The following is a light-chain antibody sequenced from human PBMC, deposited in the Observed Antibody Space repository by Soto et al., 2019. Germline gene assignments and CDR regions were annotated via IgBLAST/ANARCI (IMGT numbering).Light chain of an antibody. CDR3: QQRSNWPPVIT. CDR2: DAS. J-gene: IGKJ5*01. V-gene: IGKV3-11*01. Sequence: EIVLTQSPATLSLSPGERATLSCRASQSFSSYLAWYQQKPGQAPRLLIYDASKRATGIPARFSGRGSGTDFAPTISCLEPEDFAVYNCQQRSNWPPVITFGQGTRLEI. CDR1: QSFSSY.